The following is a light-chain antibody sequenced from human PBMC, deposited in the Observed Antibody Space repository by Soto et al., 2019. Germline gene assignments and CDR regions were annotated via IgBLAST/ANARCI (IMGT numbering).Light chain of an antibody. CDR3: SSYTSSSTLV. V-gene: IGLV2-14*01. CDR1: SSDVGGYNI. J-gene: IGLJ1*01. Sequence: QSVLTQPASVSGSPGQSITISCPGTSSDVGGYNIVSWYQQHPGNVPKLIIYDVSNRPSGVSIRFSGSKSGNTASLTISGLQAEDEADYYCSSYTSSSTLVFGTGTKVTVL. CDR2: DVS.